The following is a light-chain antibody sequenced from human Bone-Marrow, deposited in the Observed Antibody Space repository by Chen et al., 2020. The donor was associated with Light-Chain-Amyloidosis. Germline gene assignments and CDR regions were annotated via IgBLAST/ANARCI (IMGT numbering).Light chain of an antibody. CDR2: DAS. V-gene: IGLV3-21*02. CDR3: QVWDRSSDRPV. J-gene: IGLJ3*02. Sequence: SYVLTQPSSVSVAPGQTATIACGGNNIGSTSVHWYQPTPGQAPLLVVYDASDRPSGIPERWSGSNSGNTATLTIRRVEAGDEADYYRQVWDRSSDRPVFGGGTKLTVL. CDR1: NIGSTS.